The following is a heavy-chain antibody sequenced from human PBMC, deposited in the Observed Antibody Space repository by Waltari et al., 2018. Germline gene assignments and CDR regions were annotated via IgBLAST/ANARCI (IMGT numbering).Heavy chain of an antibody. CDR3: ARYATPYYYDSSGPGDY. CDR2: IYTRGST. J-gene: IGHJ4*02. V-gene: IGHV4-61*02. CDR1: GGSISSGSYY. D-gene: IGHD3-22*01. Sequence: QVQLQESGPGLVKPSQTLSLTCTVSGGSISSGSYYWSWIRQPAGKGLEWIGRIYTRGSTNYNPSLKSRVTIAVDTSKNQFSLKLSSVTAADTAVYYCARYATPYYYDSSGPGDYWGQGTLVTVSS.